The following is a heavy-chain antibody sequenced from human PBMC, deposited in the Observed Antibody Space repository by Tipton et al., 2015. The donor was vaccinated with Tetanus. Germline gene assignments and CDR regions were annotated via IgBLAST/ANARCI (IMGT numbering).Heavy chain of an antibody. CDR3: ARVGLRMVRGVHRKIYYFDY. CDR1: GYTFTSYY. V-gene: IGHV1-46*01. J-gene: IGHJ4*02. D-gene: IGHD3-10*01. Sequence: QLVQSGAEVKKPGASVKVSCKASGYTFTSYYMHWVRQAPGQGLEWMGIINPSGGNTGYAQKFQGRVTMTRNTSISTAYMELSSLRSEDPAVYYCARVGLRMVRGVHRKIYYFDYWGQGTLVTVSS. CDR2: INPSGGNT.